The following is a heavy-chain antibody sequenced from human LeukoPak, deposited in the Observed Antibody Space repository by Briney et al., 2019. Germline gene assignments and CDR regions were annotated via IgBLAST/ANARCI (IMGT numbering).Heavy chain of an antibody. CDR3: ARREYSYGYHFDY. J-gene: IGHJ4*02. D-gene: IGHD5-18*01. CDR2: INPNSGGT. V-gene: IGHV1-2*02. CDR1: GYTFTGYY. Sequence: ASVMVSCKASGYTFTGYYMHWVRQAPGQGLEWMGWINPNSGGTNYAQKFQGRVTMTRDTSISTAYMELSRLRSDDTAVYYCARREYSYGYHFDYWGQGTLVTVSS.